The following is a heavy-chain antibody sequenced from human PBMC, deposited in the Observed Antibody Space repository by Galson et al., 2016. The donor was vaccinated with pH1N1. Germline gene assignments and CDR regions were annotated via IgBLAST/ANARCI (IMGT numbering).Heavy chain of an antibody. Sequence: SLRLSCAASKFTFSNYAMNWVRQAPGKGLEWVSLISDGGGSTYYADSVKGRFTISRGNSKNTLYLQMNSLRAEDTAVYYCAKSLGFRNCFDYWGQGTLVTVSS. V-gene: IGHV3-23*01. D-gene: IGHD3-16*01. CDR3: AKSLGFRNCFDY. CDR2: ISDGGGST. J-gene: IGHJ4*02. CDR1: KFTFSNYA.